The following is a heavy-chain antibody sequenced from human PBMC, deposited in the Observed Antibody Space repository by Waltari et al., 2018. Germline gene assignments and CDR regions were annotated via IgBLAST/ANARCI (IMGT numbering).Heavy chain of an antibody. V-gene: IGHV1-2*02. CDR2: VNPSSGGT. CDR1: GYTFTGYY. CDR3: AREAYGGNGDAFDI. Sequence: QVQLVQSGAEVKKPGASVKVSCTASGYTFTGYYMHWVRQAPGQGLEWTVCVNPSSGGTSDAQKCQGRETMTMDTSITTAYMELSRLRSDDPAVYYCAREAYGGNGDAFDILGQGTMVTVSS. D-gene: IGHD2-15*01. J-gene: IGHJ3*02.